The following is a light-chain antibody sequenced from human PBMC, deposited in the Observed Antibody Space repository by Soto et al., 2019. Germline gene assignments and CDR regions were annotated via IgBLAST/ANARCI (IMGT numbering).Light chain of an antibody. CDR1: QSLVHSYGNTY. Sequence: IVMPQTPLSSPVTLGQPASISCRSSQSLVHSYGNTYLSWLQQRPGQPPRLLIYKISNRLSGVQDRFSGSGAGTDFTLKIRRVEAGDVGLYYFMQATQFPWTFGQGNREESK. V-gene: IGKV2-24*01. CDR3: MQATQFPWT. J-gene: IGKJ1*01. CDR2: KIS.